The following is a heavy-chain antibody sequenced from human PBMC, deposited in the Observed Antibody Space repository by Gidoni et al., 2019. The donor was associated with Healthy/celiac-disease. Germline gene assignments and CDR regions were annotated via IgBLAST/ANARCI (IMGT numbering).Heavy chain of an antibody. CDR1: GFTVSSNY. CDR3: ARVGIYYDSSGYYWDY. D-gene: IGHD3-22*01. V-gene: IGHV3-53*01. CDR2: ISSGGST. Sequence: QPGGSLRLSCAASGFTVSSNYMSRVRQAPGKGLEWVSVISSGGSTYYADSVKGRFTISRDNSKNTLYLQMNSLRAEDTAVYYCARVGIYYDSSGYYWDYWGQGTLVTVSS. J-gene: IGHJ4*02.